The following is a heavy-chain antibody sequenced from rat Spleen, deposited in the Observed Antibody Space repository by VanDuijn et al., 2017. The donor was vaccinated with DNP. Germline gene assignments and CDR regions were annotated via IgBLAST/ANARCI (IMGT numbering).Heavy chain of an antibody. J-gene: IGHJ2*01. Sequence: EVQLVESGGGLVQPGRSLKLSCAASGFTFSDYDMAWVRQAPTKGLEWVASISPSGGNTYYRDSVKGRFTVSRDNAKSTLYLQLDSLRSEDTATYYCAKGDYWGQGVMVTVSS. CDR3: AKGDY. CDR2: ISPSGGNT. V-gene: IGHV5S23*01. CDR1: GFTFSDYD.